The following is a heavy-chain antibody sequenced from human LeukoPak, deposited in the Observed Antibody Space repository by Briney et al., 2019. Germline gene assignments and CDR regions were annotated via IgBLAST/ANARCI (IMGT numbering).Heavy chain of an antibody. D-gene: IGHD1-1*01. Sequence: GGSLRLSCAASGFTFSSYAMHWVRQAPGKGLEWVAVISYDGSNKYYADSVKGRFTISRDNSKNTLYLQMNSLRAEDTAVYYCARVEAKASWHAFDIWGQGTMVTVSS. J-gene: IGHJ3*02. V-gene: IGHV3-30-3*01. CDR2: ISYDGSNK. CDR3: ARVEAKASWHAFDI. CDR1: GFTFSSYA.